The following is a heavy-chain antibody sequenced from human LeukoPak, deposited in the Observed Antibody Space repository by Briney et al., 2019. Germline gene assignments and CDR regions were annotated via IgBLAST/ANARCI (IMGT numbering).Heavy chain of an antibody. CDR2: IYYSGST. CDR3: ARHSTSDYDFWSGYPDCFDY. V-gene: IGHV4-39*01. Sequence: SETLSLTCTVSGGSISSGDYYWGWIRQPPGKGLEWIGSIYYSGSTYYNPSLKSRVAISVDTSKNQFSLKLSSVTAADTAVYYCARHSTSDYDFWSGYPDCFDYWGQGTLVTVSS. D-gene: IGHD3-3*01. CDR1: GGSISSGDYY. J-gene: IGHJ4*02.